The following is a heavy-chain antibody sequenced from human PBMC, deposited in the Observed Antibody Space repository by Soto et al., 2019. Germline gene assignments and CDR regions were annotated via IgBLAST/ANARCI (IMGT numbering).Heavy chain of an antibody. CDR3: AKDVSAVAGGGSYYFDY. CDR1: GFTFSSYA. D-gene: IGHD6-19*01. V-gene: IGHV3-23*01. CDR2: ISGSGGST. Sequence: GGSLRLSCAASGFTFSSYAMSWVRQAPGKGLEWVSAISGSGGSTYYADSVKGRFTISRDNSKNTLYLQMNSLRAEDTAVYYCAKDVSAVAGGGSYYFDYWGQGTLVTVSS. J-gene: IGHJ4*02.